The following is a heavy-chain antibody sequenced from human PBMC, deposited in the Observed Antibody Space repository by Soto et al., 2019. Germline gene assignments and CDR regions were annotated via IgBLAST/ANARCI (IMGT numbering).Heavy chain of an antibody. D-gene: IGHD5-12*01. Sequence: PSETLSLTCGVYGGSFRNYYWIWVRQPPGKGLEWIGEVNHSGEATYNPSLQSRVTISVDTSKNQFSLKLSSVTAADTAVYYCASGKDGYNYGYWGQGTLVTVSS. V-gene: IGHV4-34*01. CDR3: ASGKDGYNYGY. J-gene: IGHJ4*02. CDR2: VNHSGEA. CDR1: GGSFRNYY.